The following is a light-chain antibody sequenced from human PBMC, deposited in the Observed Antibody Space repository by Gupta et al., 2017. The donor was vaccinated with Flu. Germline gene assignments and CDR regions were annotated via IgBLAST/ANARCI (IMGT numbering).Light chain of an antibody. Sequence: QSVLTQPPSASVTPGQRVTISCSGSHSTIGSNYVYWYQKLPGAAPKLLIYRTNQRPSGVPDRFSGSRSGTSASLAFTGRRSEDEADDYCAAWDDSLGAVVFGGGTKVTVL. CDR3: AAWDDSLGAVV. V-gene: IGLV1-47*01. CDR2: RTN. CDR1: HSTIGSNY. J-gene: IGLJ2*01.